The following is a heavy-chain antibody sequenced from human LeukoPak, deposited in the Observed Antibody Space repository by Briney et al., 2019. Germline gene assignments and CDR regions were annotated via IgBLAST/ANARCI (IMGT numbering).Heavy chain of an antibody. CDR3: ARRGEFLTGYYNWFDP. J-gene: IGHJ5*02. Sequence: SETLSLTCTVSGGSISSYYWSWIRQPPGKGLEWIGYIYYSGSTNYNPSLKNRVTISVDTSKNQFSLKLSSVTAADTAVYYCARRGEFLTGYYNWFDPWGQGNLVTVSS. V-gene: IGHV4-59*08. CDR1: GGSISSYY. CDR2: IYYSGST. D-gene: IGHD3-9*01.